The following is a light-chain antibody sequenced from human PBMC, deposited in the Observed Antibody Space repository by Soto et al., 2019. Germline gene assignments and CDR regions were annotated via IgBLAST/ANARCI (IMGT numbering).Light chain of an antibody. CDR2: EVS. CDR3: TSYTSSSTLDV. Sequence: ALTQPASVSGSPGQSITISCTGTSSDVGGYNYVSWYQQHPGKAPKLIIYEVSNRPTGVSNRFSGSKSGHTASLTISGLQSEDEADYFCTSYTSSSTLDVFGTGTKVTVL. CDR1: SSDVGGYNY. V-gene: IGLV2-14*01. J-gene: IGLJ1*01.